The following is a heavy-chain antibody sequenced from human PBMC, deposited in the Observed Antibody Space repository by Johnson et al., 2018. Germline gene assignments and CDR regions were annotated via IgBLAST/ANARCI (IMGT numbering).Heavy chain of an antibody. J-gene: IGHJ6*02. D-gene: IGHD5-18*01. CDR1: GGTFSSYA. CDR2: IIPIFGTA. Sequence: QVQLVESGAEVKKPGSSVKVSCKASGGTFSSYAISWVRQAPGQGLEWMGGIIPIFGTANYAQKFQGRVTIAADGSTSTAYMELSSRGSEDTAVYYCARVRRGYSYGYYYYDGKDVWGQGTTVTVSS. CDR3: ARVRRGYSYGYYYYDGKDV. V-gene: IGHV1-69*01.